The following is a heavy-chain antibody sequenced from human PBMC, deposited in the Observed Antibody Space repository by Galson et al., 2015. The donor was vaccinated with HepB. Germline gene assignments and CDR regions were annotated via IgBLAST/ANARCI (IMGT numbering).Heavy chain of an antibody. D-gene: IGHD2-2*02. CDR1: GFTFSSYW. Sequence: SLRLSCAASGFTFSSYWMSWVRQAPGKGLEWVANIKQDGSEKYYVDSVKGRFTISRDNAKSSLYLQMNSLRAEDTAVYYCARVGVGCSSTSCYRYPPNWFDPWGQGTLVTVSS. CDR3: ARVGVGCSSTSCYRYPPNWFDP. V-gene: IGHV3-7*03. CDR2: IKQDGSEK. J-gene: IGHJ5*02.